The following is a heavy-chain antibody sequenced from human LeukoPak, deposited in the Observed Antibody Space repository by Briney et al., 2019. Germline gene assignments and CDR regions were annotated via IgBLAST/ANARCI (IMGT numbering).Heavy chain of an antibody. Sequence: EASVKVSCKASGGTFSSYAISWVRQAPGQGLEWMGRIIPILGIANYAQKFQGRVTITADKSTSTAYMELSSLRSEDTAVYYCARDGLRYSGSYLGYWGQGTLVTVSS. D-gene: IGHD1-26*01. J-gene: IGHJ4*02. CDR3: ARDGLRYSGSYLGY. V-gene: IGHV1-69*04. CDR1: GGTFSSYA. CDR2: IIPILGIA.